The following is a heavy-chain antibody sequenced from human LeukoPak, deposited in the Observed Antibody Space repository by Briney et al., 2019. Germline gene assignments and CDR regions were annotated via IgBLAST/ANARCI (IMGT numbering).Heavy chain of an antibody. CDR3: ARDGGAVAGT. CDR1: GGSISSYY. D-gene: IGHD6-19*01. Sequence: PSETLSLTCTVSGGSISSYYWSWLRQPAGKGLEWIGRIYTSGSTNYNPSLKSRVTMSVDTSKHKFSLTLNSVTAADTAVYYCARDGGAVAGTWGQGTLVTVSS. CDR2: IYTSGST. V-gene: IGHV4-4*07. J-gene: IGHJ4*02.